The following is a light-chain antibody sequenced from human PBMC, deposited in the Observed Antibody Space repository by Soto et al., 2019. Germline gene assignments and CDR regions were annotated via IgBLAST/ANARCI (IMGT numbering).Light chain of an antibody. V-gene: IGLV2-23*02. J-gene: IGLJ2*01. CDR1: SSDVGRYNL. CDR2: EVS. Sequence: QSVLTQPASVSGSPGQSLSISCTGASSDVGRYNLVSWYQQHPGKAPKLMLYEVSKRPSGVSHRFSGSRSGNTASLTISGLQADDEADYYCATWESSLSIGVFGGGTK. CDR3: ATWESSLSIGV.